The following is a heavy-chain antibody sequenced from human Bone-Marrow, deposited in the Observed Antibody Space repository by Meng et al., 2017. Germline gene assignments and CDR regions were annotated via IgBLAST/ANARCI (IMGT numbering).Heavy chain of an antibody. CDR2: IYTSGNT. CDR3: ASDYEIGRFTSGGFYFDF. J-gene: IGHJ4*02. V-gene: IGHV4-61*02. Sequence: LRLSCTVPGGSISSGSYFWSWIRQPAGKGLEWIGRIYTSGNTNYNPSLKSRVTISLHTSKNQFSLKMSSVTAADTAIYYCASDYEIGRFTSGGFYFDFWGQGTLVTVSS. CDR1: GGSISSGSYF. D-gene: IGHD3-10*01.